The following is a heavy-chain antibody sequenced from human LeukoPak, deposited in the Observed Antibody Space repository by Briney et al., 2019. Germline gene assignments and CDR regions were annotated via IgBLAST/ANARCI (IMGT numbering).Heavy chain of an antibody. CDR1: GFLFSSYA. Sequence: GGSLRLSCAASGFLFSSYAMSWVRQAPGKGLEGVLYISSSGSTIYYADSVKRRFTISRDNPKNSLYLQMNSLTAEDTAVYYCAREGSVTNDYWGQGSLVTVSS. D-gene: IGHD4-17*01. CDR2: ISSSGSTI. CDR3: AREGSVTNDY. V-gene: IGHV3-48*04. J-gene: IGHJ4*02.